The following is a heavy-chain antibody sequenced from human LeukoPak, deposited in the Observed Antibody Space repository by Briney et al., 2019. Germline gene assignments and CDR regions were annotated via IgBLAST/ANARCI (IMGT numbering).Heavy chain of an antibody. J-gene: IGHJ4*02. CDR1: GGSISSYY. D-gene: IGHD3-22*01. V-gene: IGHV4-59*01. CDR2: IYYSGST. Sequence: SSETLSLTCTVSGGSISSYYWSWIRQPPGKGLEWIGYIYYSGSTNYNPSLKSRVTISVDTSKNQFSLKLSSVTAADTAVYYCARQNDSSGWPPAYYFDYWGQGTLVTVSS. CDR3: ARQNDSSGWPPAYYFDY.